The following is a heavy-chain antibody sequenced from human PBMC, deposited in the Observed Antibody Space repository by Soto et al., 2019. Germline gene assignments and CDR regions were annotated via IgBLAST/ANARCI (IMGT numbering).Heavy chain of an antibody. Sequence: EVQLVESGGGLVQPGGSLRLSCAASGFTVSSNYMSWVRQAPGKGLEWVSGIQSGGSTYYADSVKGRFTISRDNSKNTLYLQMNGLRAEDTAVFYCARGYCSGASCSYFDYWGQGTLVTVSS. CDR2: IQSGGST. CDR3: ARGYCSGASCSYFDY. D-gene: IGHD2-15*01. J-gene: IGHJ4*02. CDR1: GFTVSSNY. V-gene: IGHV3-66*01.